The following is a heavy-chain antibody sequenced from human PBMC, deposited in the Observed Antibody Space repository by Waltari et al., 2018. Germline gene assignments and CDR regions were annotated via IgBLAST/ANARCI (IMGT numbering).Heavy chain of an antibody. V-gene: IGHV1-8*01. J-gene: IGHJ5*02. D-gene: IGHD6-13*01. CDR2: MNPNSGTT. CDR3: ARGAAAGKGAHWFDP. CDR1: GSTFTDFD. Sequence: QVLLVQSGAEVKEPGASVRVCCTASGSTFTDFDINWVRQDTGQGPERMGGMNPNSGTTGYVERFQDRLIMTRSTAITTAYMELTGLTSEDTAIYYCARGAAAGKGAHWFDPWGQGTLVIVSS.